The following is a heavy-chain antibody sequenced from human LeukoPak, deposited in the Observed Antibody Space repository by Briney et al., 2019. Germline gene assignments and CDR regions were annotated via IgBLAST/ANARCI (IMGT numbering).Heavy chain of an antibody. CDR3: ARDAYSSSWLDY. D-gene: IGHD6-13*01. V-gene: IGHV3-30*04. CDR2: ISYDGSNK. J-gene: IGHJ4*02. Sequence: GGSLRLSCAASGFTFSSYAMHWVRQAPGKGLEWVAVISYDGSNKYYADPVKGRFTISRDNSKNTLYLQMNSLRAEDTAVYYCARDAYSSSWLDYWGQGTLVTVSS. CDR1: GFTFSSYA.